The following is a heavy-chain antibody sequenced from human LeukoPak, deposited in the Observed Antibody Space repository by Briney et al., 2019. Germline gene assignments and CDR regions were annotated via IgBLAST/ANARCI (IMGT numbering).Heavy chain of an antibody. V-gene: IGHV1-2*02. Sequence: VSCXASGYTFTGYXMHWVRQXPXQXLEXMGWINPNSGSTNYAHNFHRRVTITMYTSITTAYMELSGLTSHDTAVYYCARSNDYYXXTWAFDIWGQGTMXXVSS. CDR3: ARSNDYYXXTWAFDI. CDR2: INPNSGST. J-gene: IGHJ3*02. CDR1: GYTFTGYX. D-gene: IGHD2/OR15-2a*01.